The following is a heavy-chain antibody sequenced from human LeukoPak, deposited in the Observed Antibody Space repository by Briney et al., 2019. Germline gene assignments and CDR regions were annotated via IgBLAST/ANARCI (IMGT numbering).Heavy chain of an antibody. D-gene: IGHD2-21*01. Sequence: PGGSLRLSCAASGFTFSSYAMSWVRQAPGKGLEWVSAISGSGGSTYYADSVKGRFTISRDNAKNTLFLQMNSLRAEDTAVYFCASGTRVGDIFDIWGQGTMVTVSS. CDR1: GFTFSSYA. CDR3: ASGTRVGDIFDI. V-gene: IGHV3-23*01. J-gene: IGHJ3*02. CDR2: ISGSGGST.